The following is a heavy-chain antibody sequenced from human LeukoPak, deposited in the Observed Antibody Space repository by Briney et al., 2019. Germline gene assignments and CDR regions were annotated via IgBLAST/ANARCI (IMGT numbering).Heavy chain of an antibody. J-gene: IGHJ5*02. Sequence: PSETLSLTCAVYGGSFSGYYWSWIRQPPGKGPEWIGEINHSGSTNYNPSLKSRVTISVDTSKNQFSLKLSSVTAADTAVYYCGGLENNWFDPWGQGTLVTVSS. V-gene: IGHV4-34*01. CDR2: INHSGST. D-gene: IGHD3-3*01. CDR3: GGLENNWFDP. CDR1: GGSFSGYY.